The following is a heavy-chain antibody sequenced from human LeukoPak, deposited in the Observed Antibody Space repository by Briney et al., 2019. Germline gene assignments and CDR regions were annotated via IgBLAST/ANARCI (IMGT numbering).Heavy chain of an antibody. Sequence: PGGSLRLSCAASGFTFSSYWMSWVRPAPGKGLEWVANIKQDGSEKYYVDSVKGRFTISRDNAKNSLYLQMNSLRAEDTAVYYCARALYYDFWSGYSNAFDIWGQGTMVTVSS. CDR2: IKQDGSEK. J-gene: IGHJ3*02. D-gene: IGHD3-3*01. CDR3: ARALYYDFWSGYSNAFDI. CDR1: GFTFSSYW. V-gene: IGHV3-7*01.